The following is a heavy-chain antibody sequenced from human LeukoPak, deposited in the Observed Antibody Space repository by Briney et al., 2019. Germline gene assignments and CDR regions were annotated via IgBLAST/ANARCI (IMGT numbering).Heavy chain of an antibody. Sequence: SGGSLRLSCAASGFTFSDYYMSWIRQAPGKGLEWVSYISSSSSYTNYADSVKGRFTISRDNSKNTLYLEMNSLRAEDTAVYYCAKAGDPVTVTKLDYWGQGTLVTVSS. CDR2: ISSSSSYT. V-gene: IGHV3-11*05. D-gene: IGHD4-17*01. J-gene: IGHJ4*02. CDR1: GFTFSDYY. CDR3: AKAGDPVTVTKLDY.